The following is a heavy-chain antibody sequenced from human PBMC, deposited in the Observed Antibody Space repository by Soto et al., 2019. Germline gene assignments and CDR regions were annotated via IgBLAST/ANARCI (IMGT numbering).Heavy chain of an antibody. CDR2: MNPNNGNT. CDR1: GYTFTSYD. J-gene: IGHJ5*02. Sequence: ASVKVSCKASGYTFTSYDINWVRQATGQGLEWMGWMNPNNGNTGYAQKFQGRVTTTRNTSISTAYMELSSLRSEDTAVYYCARGRSGGSRYTRYNWFDPWGQGTLVTVSS. CDR3: ARGRSGGSRYTRYNWFDP. V-gene: IGHV1-8*01. D-gene: IGHD2-15*01.